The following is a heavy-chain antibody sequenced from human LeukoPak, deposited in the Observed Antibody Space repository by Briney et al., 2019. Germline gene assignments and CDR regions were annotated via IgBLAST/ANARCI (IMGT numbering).Heavy chain of an antibody. J-gene: IGHJ4*02. V-gene: IGHV4-38-2*01. CDR3: ARHRGLWFGELWEEPGDY. CDR2: MYHSGSA. CDR1: GYSINTDYY. D-gene: IGHD3-10*01. Sequence: PSETLSLTCDVSGYSINTDYYWGWIRQPPGRGLEWIASMYHSGSAYYNPSLKSRVTISVDTSKNQFSLKLSSVTAADTAVYYCARHRGLWFGELWEEPGDYWGQGTLVTVSS.